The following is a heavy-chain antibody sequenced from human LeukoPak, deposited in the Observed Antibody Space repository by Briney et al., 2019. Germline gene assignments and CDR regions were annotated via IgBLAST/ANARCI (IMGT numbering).Heavy chain of an antibody. CDR2: ISGSGGSK. CDR1: GFTFSSYA. J-gene: IGHJ4*02. D-gene: IGHD3-10*01. V-gene: IGHV3-23*01. Sequence: GGSLRLSCTASGFTFSSYAMSWARQAPGRGLEWVLSISGSGGSKYYADSVKGGFTISSDNTKHTLYLQMNSLRAEDTAVYYCAKEQDKYGSGSSLDYWGQGTLVTVSS. CDR3: AKEQDKYGSGSSLDY.